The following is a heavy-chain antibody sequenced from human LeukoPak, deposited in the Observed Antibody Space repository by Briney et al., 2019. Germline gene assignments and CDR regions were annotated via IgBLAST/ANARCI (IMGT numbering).Heavy chain of an antibody. J-gene: IGHJ4*02. Sequence: GGSLRLSCAASGFTFSNFWMNWVRQAPGQGLEWVSYIRSDSSIIYYADSVQGRFTISRDNGKNSLYLQMNSLRAEDTAVYFCARVQAGKWDFDYWGQGTLVTVSS. CDR2: IRSDSSII. CDR1: GFTFSNFW. V-gene: IGHV3-48*01. CDR3: ARVQAGKWDFDY. D-gene: IGHD1-26*01.